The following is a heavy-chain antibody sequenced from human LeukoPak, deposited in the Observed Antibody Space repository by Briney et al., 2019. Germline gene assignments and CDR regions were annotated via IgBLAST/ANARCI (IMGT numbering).Heavy chain of an antibody. CDR3: ARYHYVWGSYRYTGPFDY. CDR2: IYHSGST. D-gene: IGHD3-16*02. Sequence: SETLSLTCTVTGGSISSYYWSWIRQPPGKGLEWIGYIYHSGSTYYNPSLKSRVTISVDRSKNQFSLKLSSVTAADTAVYYCARYHYVWGSYRYTGPFDYWGQGTLVTVSS. J-gene: IGHJ4*02. CDR1: GGSISSYY. V-gene: IGHV4-59*12.